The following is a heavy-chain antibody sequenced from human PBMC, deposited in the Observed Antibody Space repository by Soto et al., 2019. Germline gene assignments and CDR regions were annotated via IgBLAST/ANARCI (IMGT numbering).Heavy chain of an antibody. V-gene: IGHV4-31*03. Sequence: PSETLSLTCTDSGASVSSSTGYYWSWIRQHPGKGLEWIGYVYYSGNSYSNPSLRSRVSISVDTSKNDFSLRLTSVTDADTALYFCAREHGTKGVIDYWGQGTLVTVSS. CDR2: VYYSGNS. J-gene: IGHJ4*02. CDR3: AREHGTKGVIDY. D-gene: IGHD1-7*01. CDR1: GASVSSSTGYY.